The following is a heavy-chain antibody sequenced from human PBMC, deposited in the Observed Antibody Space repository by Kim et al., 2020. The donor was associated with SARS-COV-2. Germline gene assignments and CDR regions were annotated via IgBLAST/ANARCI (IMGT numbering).Heavy chain of an antibody. CDR2: IYYSGST. Sequence: SETLSLTCTVSGGSISSSSYYWGWIRQPPGKGLEWIGSIYYSGSTYYNPSLKSRVTISVDTSKNQFSLKLSSVTAADTAVYYCARRGANWAGPEAGYFDYWGQGTLVTVSS. CDR1: GGSISSSSYY. J-gene: IGHJ4*02. V-gene: IGHV4-39*01. CDR3: ARRGANWAGPEAGYFDY. D-gene: IGHD1-26*01.